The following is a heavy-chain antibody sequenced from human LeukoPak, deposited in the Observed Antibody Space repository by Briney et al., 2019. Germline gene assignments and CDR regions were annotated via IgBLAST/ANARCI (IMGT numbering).Heavy chain of an antibody. Sequence: GASVKVSCKASGYTFTSYDINWVRQATGQGLEWMGRINPNSGGTNYAQKFQGRVTMTRDTSISTAYMELSRLRSDDTAVYYCARGLWSGSDIWGQGTLVTVSS. J-gene: IGHJ4*02. CDR2: INPNSGGT. D-gene: IGHD3-3*01. CDR3: ARGLWSGSDI. V-gene: IGHV1-2*06. CDR1: GYTFTSYD.